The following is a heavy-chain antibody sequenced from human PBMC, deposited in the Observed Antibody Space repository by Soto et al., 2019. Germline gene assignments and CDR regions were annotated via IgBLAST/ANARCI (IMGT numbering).Heavy chain of an antibody. CDR3: ARRMHDYGDYRKSHFDY. J-gene: IGHJ4*02. CDR1: GGSISSYY. CDR2: IYYSGST. D-gene: IGHD4-17*01. Sequence: PSETLSLTCTVSGGSISSYYLSWIRQPPGKGLEWIGYIYYSGSTNYNPSLKSRVTISVDTSKNQFSLKLSSVTAADTAVYYCARRMHDYGDYRKSHFDYWGQGTLVTVSS. V-gene: IGHV4-59*08.